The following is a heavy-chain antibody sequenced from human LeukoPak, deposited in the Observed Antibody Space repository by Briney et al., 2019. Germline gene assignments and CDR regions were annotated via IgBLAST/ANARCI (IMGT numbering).Heavy chain of an antibody. CDR2: ISSSSSYI. Sequence: GGSLRLSCAASGFTFSSYSMNWVRQAPGKGLEWVSSISSSSSYIYYADSVKGRFTISRDNAKNSLYLQMDSLRAEDTAVYYCARDGPAELRFLEWLPYHYYGMDVWGQGTTVTVSS. V-gene: IGHV3-21*01. J-gene: IGHJ6*02. CDR1: GFTFSSYS. D-gene: IGHD3-3*01. CDR3: ARDGPAELRFLEWLPYHYYGMDV.